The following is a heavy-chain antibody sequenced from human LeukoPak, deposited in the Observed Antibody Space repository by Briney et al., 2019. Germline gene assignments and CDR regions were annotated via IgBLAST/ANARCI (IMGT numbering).Heavy chain of an antibody. CDR1: GFSLTTYGVG. J-gene: IGHJ4*02. CDR3: AHLNFYNDGGYSRAFDY. V-gene: IGHV2-5*02. CDR2: IYWDEEK. D-gene: IGHD2/OR15-2a*01. Sequence: SGPTLVKPTQTLTLTFTFSGFSLTTYGVGMGWIRQPPGKALEGLAHIYWDEEKRYRPSLRTSLTITRETSKSQVVLTLTNMCPVDTATYYCAHLNFYNDGGYSRAFDYWGQGNLVSVSS.